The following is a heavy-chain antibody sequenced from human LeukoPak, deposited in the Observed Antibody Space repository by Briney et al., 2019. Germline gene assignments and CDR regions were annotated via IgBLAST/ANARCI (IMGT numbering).Heavy chain of an antibody. J-gene: IGHJ4*02. CDR1: GFTFGSYA. CDR2: IGGDSVTT. Sequence: QAGGSLRLSCVASGFTFGSYAMTWVRQAPQKGLESVSVIGGDSVTTYYADSVRGRFTISRDNSKNTLYLQMNSLRVEDTAVYYCGAYRPAVVLTAEQWGQGTLVTVSS. V-gene: IGHV3-23*01. D-gene: IGHD5-18*01. CDR3: GAYRPAVVLTAEQ.